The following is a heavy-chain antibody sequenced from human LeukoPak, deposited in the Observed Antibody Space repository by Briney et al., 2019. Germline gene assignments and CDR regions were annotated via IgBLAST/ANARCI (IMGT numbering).Heavy chain of an antibody. CDR2: ISSDGSGT. Sequence: GGSLRLSCAASGFTFSSYEMNWVRQAPGKGLVWVSRISSDGSGTSYADSVKGRFTISRDNAKNTLYLQMNSLRAEDTAVYYCARATHPTYYDSSGYYQDYWGQGTLVTVSS. J-gene: IGHJ4*02. D-gene: IGHD3-22*01. V-gene: IGHV3-74*01. CDR3: ARATHPTYYDSSGYYQDY. CDR1: GFTFSSYE.